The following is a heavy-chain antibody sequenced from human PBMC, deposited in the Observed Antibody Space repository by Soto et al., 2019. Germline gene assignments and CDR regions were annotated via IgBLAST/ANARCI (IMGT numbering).Heavy chain of an antibody. V-gene: IGHV5-51*01. J-gene: IGHJ6*02. CDR1: GYSFTSYW. Sequence: GESLKISCKGSGYSFTSYWIGWVRQMPGKGLEWMGIIYPGDSDTRYSPSFQGQVTISADKSISTAYLRWSSLKASDTAMYYCAGGGVRGVITRTRDYYGMDVWGQGTTVTVCS. CDR3: AGGGVRGVITRTRDYYGMDV. D-gene: IGHD3-10*01. CDR2: IYPGDSDT.